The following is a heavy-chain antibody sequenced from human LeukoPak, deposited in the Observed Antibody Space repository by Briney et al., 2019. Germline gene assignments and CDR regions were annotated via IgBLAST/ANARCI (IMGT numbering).Heavy chain of an antibody. CDR2: IKEDGSEK. Sequence: GGSLRLSCTASGFTFSSYWMTWVRQAPGKGLEWVANIKEDGSEKYYVDSVKGRFTVSRDNAMNSLYLQMNSLRAEDTAVCFCATPVGGIWSFDYWGQGTLVTVSS. V-gene: IGHV3-7*01. D-gene: IGHD6-13*01. CDR1: GFTFSSYW. CDR3: ATPVGGIWSFDY. J-gene: IGHJ4*02.